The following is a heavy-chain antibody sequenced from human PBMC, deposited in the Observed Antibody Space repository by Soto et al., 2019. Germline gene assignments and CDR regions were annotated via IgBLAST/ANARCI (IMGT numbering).Heavy chain of an antibody. D-gene: IGHD5-18*01. Sequence: QLQLQESGPGLVKPSETLSLTCTVSGGSISSSSYYWGWIRQPPGKGLEWIGSIYYSGSTYYNPSLKIRVTISVDTSKNQFSLKLSSVTAADTAVYYCASRGRGYSYGCDYWGQGTLVTVSS. J-gene: IGHJ4*02. V-gene: IGHV4-39*01. CDR3: ASRGRGYSYGCDY. CDR2: IYYSGST. CDR1: GGSISSSSYY.